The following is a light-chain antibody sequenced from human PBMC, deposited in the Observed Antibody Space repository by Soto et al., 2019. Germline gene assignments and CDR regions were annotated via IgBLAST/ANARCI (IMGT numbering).Light chain of an antibody. CDR1: SSNIATNT. Sequence: QSVLTQPPSASGTPGQRVTVSCSGSSSNIATNTVNWYQQLPGTAPKLLIYSNNQRPSGVPDRFSGSKSGTSASLAISGLQSEDEADYYCAAWDDSLNGSVFGTGTKVTVL. V-gene: IGLV1-44*01. J-gene: IGLJ1*01. CDR3: AAWDDSLNGSV. CDR2: SNN.